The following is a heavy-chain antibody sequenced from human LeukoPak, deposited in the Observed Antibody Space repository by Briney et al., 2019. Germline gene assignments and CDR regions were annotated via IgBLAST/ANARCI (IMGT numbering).Heavy chain of an antibody. CDR3: ARAVQLWFPDGAFDI. J-gene: IGHJ3*02. V-gene: IGHV4-39*01. CDR2: VYYNGYT. CDR1: GASIRRSNFY. Sequence: SETLSLTCSVSGASIRRSNFYWGWIRQPPGKGLEWIGNVYYNGYTYYNSSLRSRVTISVDTSNNQVSLNLRSVTAADTGIYYCARAVQLWFPDGAFDIWGQGTMVTVSS. D-gene: IGHD1-1*01.